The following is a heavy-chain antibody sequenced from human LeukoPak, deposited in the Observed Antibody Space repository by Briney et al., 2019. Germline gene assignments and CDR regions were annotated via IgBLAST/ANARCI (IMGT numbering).Heavy chain of an antibody. CDR2: ISPSGGIT. J-gene: IGHJ4*02. CDR3: AKGGYQYDSSGHNYFDY. D-gene: IGHD3-22*01. CDR1: GFTFSSHG. Sequence: GGSLRLSCAASGFTFSSHGMNWVRQAPGKGLEWVSGISPSGGITYYTDSVKGRFTISRDNSKNTQSLQMNSLRAEDTAVYYCAKGGYQYDSSGHNYFDYWGQGTLVTVSS. V-gene: IGHV3-23*01.